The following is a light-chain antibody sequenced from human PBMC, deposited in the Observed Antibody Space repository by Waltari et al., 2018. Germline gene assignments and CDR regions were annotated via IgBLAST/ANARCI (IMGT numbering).Light chain of an antibody. CDR2: WAS. Sequence: DIVMTQSPDSLAVSLGARATITCKSSQSVLYSSNNKNYLAWYQQKPGQPPKLLIYWASTRESGVPDQFSGSGSGTDFTLTISSLQAEDVAVYYCQQYYSTPLTFGGGTKVEIK. V-gene: IGKV4-1*01. CDR3: QQYYSTPLT. CDR1: QSVLYSSNNKNY. J-gene: IGKJ4*01.